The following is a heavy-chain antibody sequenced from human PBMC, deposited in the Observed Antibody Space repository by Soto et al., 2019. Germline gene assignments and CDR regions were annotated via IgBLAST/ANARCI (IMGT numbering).Heavy chain of an antibody. V-gene: IGHV3-15*01. CDR3: TTDKTELVQGIDY. J-gene: IGHJ4*02. Sequence: GGSLRLSCAASGFTFSNAWMSWVRQAPGKGLEWVGRIKSKTDGGTTDYAAPVKGRFTISRDDSKNTLYLQMNSLKTEDTAVYYCTTDKTELVQGIDYWGQGTLVTVSS. CDR2: IKSKTDGGTT. CDR1: GFTFSNAW. D-gene: IGHD6-13*01.